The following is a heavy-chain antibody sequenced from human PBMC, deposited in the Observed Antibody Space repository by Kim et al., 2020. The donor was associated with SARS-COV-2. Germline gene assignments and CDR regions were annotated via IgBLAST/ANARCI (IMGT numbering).Heavy chain of an antibody. CDR3: AKGYCSSTSCPGVLDY. CDR2: ISYDGSNK. Sequence: GGSLRLSCAASGFTFSSYGMHWVRQAPGKGLEWVAVISYDGSNKYYADSVKGRFTISRDNSKNTLYLQMNSLRAEDTAVYYCAKGYCSSTSCPGVLDYWGQGTLVTVSS. V-gene: IGHV3-30*18. CDR1: GFTFSSYG. D-gene: IGHD2-2*01. J-gene: IGHJ4*02.